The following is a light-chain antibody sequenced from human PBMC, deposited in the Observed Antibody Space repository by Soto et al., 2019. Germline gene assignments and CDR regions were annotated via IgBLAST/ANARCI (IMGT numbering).Light chain of an antibody. Sequence: QSALTQPASVSGSPGQSITISCTGTSSDVGGYNFVSWYQQHPGKAPKLMIYEVNKRPSGVSNRFSGSKSANTASLTISGLQAEDEADYYCSSYTSSNTLVFGGGTQLPVL. CDR2: EVN. V-gene: IGLV2-14*01. J-gene: IGLJ3*02. CDR1: SSDVGGYNF. CDR3: SSYTSSNTLV.